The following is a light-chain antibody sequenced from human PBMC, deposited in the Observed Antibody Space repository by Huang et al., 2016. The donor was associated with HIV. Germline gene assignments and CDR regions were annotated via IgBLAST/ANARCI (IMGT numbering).Light chain of an antibody. Sequence: EIVLTQSPATLSLSPGEKATLSCRASQRIDNFLAWYQQKPGQAPRLLIYDAYNRAPGIPARFSGRGSGTDFTLTISSLEPEDFAIYYCQQRGNSWTCGQGTKVEIK. V-gene: IGKV3-11*01. CDR2: DAY. CDR3: QQRGNSWT. J-gene: IGKJ1*01. CDR1: QRIDNF.